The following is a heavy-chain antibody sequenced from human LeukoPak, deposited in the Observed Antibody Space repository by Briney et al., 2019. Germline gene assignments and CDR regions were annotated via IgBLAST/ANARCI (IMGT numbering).Heavy chain of an antibody. Sequence: GRSLRLSCAASGFTFSSYGMHWVRQAPGKGLEWVAVIWYDGSNKYYADSVKGRFTISRDNSKNTLYLQMNSLRAEDTAVYYCARENQDFGVVSPFDPWGQGTLVTVSS. CDR3: ARENQDFGVVSPFDP. J-gene: IGHJ5*02. CDR2: IWYDGSNK. V-gene: IGHV3-33*01. D-gene: IGHD3-3*01. CDR1: GFTFSSYG.